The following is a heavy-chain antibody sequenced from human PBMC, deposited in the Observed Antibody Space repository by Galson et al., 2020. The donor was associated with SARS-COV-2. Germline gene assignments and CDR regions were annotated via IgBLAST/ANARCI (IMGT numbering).Heavy chain of an antibody. CDR2: IGTAGDT. Sequence: GESLKISCAASGFTFTNYDMHWVRQTTGKGLEWVTGIGTAGDTYYIGSVKGRFTISRENAESTLYLQMSSLRVGDTGVYYCARDLGEGYSGIDVGGQGTTVTVSS. V-gene: IGHV3-13*04. D-gene: IGHD3-16*01. J-gene: IGHJ6*02. CDR3: ARDLGEGYSGIDV. CDR1: GFTFTNYD.